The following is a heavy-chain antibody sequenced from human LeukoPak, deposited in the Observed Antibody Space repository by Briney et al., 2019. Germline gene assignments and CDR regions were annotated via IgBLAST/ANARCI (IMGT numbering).Heavy chain of an antibody. J-gene: IGHJ5*02. CDR3: ARGSDYSNYAADVVGFEP. Sequence: GESLKISCKGSGYSFTSYWIGWVRQMPGKGLEWMGIIYPGDSDTRYSPSFQGQVTISADKSISTAYLQWSSLKASDTAMYYCARGSDYSNYAADVVGFEPWGQGTLVTVSS. CDR1: GYSFTSYW. D-gene: IGHD4-11*01. V-gene: IGHV5-51*01. CDR2: IYPGDSDT.